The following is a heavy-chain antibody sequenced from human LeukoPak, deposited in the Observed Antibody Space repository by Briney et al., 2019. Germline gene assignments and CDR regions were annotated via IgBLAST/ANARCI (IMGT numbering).Heavy chain of an antibody. J-gene: IGHJ4*02. D-gene: IGHD1-26*01. Sequence: AGGSLRLSCAASGFTFSSYGMHWVRQAPGKGLEWVAVIWYDGSNKYYADSVKGRFTISRDNSKNTLYLQMNSLRAEDTAVYYCARDPRLLYYFDYWGQGTLVTVSS. V-gene: IGHV3-33*01. CDR1: GFTFSSYG. CDR2: IWYDGSNK. CDR3: ARDPRLLYYFDY.